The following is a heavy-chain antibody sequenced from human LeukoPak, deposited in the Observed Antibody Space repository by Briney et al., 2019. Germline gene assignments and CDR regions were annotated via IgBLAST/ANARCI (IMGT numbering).Heavy chain of an antibody. J-gene: IGHJ4*01. CDR3: ARLPRQDHSGYNSI. Sequence: SETLSLTCTVSGDSVSSGSYYWGWIRQPPGKGLEWIGNMMYSGNTYHNPSLKSRVFMSVDRSKNQFSLGLNSVTAADTAVYYCARLPRQDHSGYNSIWGQGSLVSVSS. CDR2: MMYSGNT. CDR1: GDSVSSGSYY. V-gene: IGHV4-39*01. D-gene: IGHD3-22*01.